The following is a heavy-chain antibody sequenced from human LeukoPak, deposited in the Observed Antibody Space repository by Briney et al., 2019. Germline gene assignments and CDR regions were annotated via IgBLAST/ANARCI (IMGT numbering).Heavy chain of an antibody. V-gene: IGHV3-11*05. D-gene: IGHD6-19*01. CDR1: GFTFSDYY. J-gene: IGHJ3*02. Sequence: PGGSLRLSCAASGFTFSDYYMSWIRQAPGKGLEWVSYISSSSSYTNYADSVKGRFTISRDNAKKSLYLQMNSLRAEDTAVYYCARVRKYSSGWYDAFDIWGQGTMVTVSS. CDR2: ISSSSSYT. CDR3: ARVRKYSSGWYDAFDI.